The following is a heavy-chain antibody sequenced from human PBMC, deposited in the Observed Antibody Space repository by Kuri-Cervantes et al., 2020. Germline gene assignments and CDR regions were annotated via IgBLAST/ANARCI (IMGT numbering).Heavy chain of an antibody. CDR1: GYTFTSYG. V-gene: IGHV1-18*01. Sequence: ASVKVSCKASGYTFTSYGISWVRQAPGQGLEWMGWISAYNGNTNYAQKLQGRVTMTTDTSTSTAYMELRSLRSDDTAVYYCARTRFLEWLPSPNWFDPWGQGTLVNGAS. CDR3: ARTRFLEWLPSPNWFDP. D-gene: IGHD3-3*01. CDR2: ISAYNGNT. J-gene: IGHJ5*02.